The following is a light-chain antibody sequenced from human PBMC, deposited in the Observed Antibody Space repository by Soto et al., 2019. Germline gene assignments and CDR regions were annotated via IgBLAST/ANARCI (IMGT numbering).Light chain of an antibody. J-gene: IGLJ2*01. CDR3: CSYTSSRL. CDR2: DVR. V-gene: IGLV2-14*01. Sequence: QSALTQPASVSGSPGQSITISCTGTSSDVGAYNYVSWYQQHPGKAPKLMIYDVRKRPSGVSNRFSGAKSGSTASRTISGVQAEDESGSYCCSYTSSRLFGGGTKVTVL. CDR1: SSDVGAYNY.